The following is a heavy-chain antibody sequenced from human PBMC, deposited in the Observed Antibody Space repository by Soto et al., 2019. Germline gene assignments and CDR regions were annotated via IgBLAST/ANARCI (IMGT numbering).Heavy chain of an antibody. J-gene: IGHJ6*02. CDR1: RGSISSGVYY. D-gene: IGHD4-4*01. CDR2: IYSSGSA. CDR3: ARHPTHDYSNYLASYYYYGMDV. Sequence: PSETLSLTCTVSRGSISSGVYYWNWIRQHPGKGLEWIGYIYSSGSAYYNPSLRSRVTLSVDTSKNQFFLEVSSVTAADTAVYYCARHPTHDYSNYLASYYYYGMDVWGQGTTVTVSS. V-gene: IGHV4-31*03.